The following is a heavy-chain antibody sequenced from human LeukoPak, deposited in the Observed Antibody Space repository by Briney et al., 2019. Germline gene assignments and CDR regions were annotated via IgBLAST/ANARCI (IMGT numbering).Heavy chain of an antibody. D-gene: IGHD5-24*01. CDR3: ARDPPRDGYNWAHY. V-gene: IGHV4-39*07. CDR1: GGSISSSSYY. CDR2: IYYSGST. J-gene: IGHJ4*02. Sequence: PSETLSLTCTVSGGSISSSSYYWGWIRQPPGKGLEWIGSIYYSGSTYYNPSLKSRVTISVDTSKNQFSLKLSSVTAADTAVYYCARDPPRDGYNWAHYWGQGTLVTVSS.